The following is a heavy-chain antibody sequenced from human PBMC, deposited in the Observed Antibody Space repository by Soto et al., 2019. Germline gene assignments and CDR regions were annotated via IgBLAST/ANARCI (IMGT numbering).Heavy chain of an antibody. CDR1: GDSISSSSYY. D-gene: IGHD6-13*01. V-gene: IGHV4-31*03. Sequence: PSETLSLTCTASGDSISSSSYYWSWIRQHPGKGLEWIGYIHYSGNTRYNPSLKSRLTISVDTSKNQFSLMLSSLTAADTAVYFCARARVPYSSTWYRYDYYGMDIWGQGTTVTVSS. J-gene: IGHJ6*02. CDR2: IHYSGNT. CDR3: ARARVPYSSTWYRYDYYGMDI.